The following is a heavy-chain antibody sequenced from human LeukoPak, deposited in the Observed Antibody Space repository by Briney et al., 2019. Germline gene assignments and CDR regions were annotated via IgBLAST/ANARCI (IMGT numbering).Heavy chain of an antibody. J-gene: IGHJ5*02. V-gene: IGHV4-59*01. D-gene: IGHD3-10*01. CDR2: ISYSGST. CDR3: ARGHDYYGSGRQSWLDP. CDR1: GGSITNYY. Sequence: SETLSLTCTVSGGSITNYYWQWIRQPPGKGLEWIGYISYSGSTNYNPSLKSRGAISIDTSKTQFSLKLSSVTAADSAVYYCARGHDYYGSGRQSWLDPWGQGILVTVSS.